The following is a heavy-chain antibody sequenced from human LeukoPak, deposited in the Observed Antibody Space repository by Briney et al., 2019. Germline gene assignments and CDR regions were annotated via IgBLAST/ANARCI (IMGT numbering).Heavy chain of an antibody. CDR2: ISYDGSNK. D-gene: IGHD3-3*01. V-gene: IGHV3-30-3*01. Sequence: GGSLRLSCAASGFTFSSYAMNWVRQAPGKGLEWVAVISYDGSNKYYADSVKGRFTISRDNSKNTLYLQMNSLRAEDTAVYYCATESDGFWSGYYTLLRHAFDIWGQGTMVTVSS. CDR3: ATESDGFWSGYYTLLRHAFDI. CDR1: GFTFSSYA. J-gene: IGHJ3*02.